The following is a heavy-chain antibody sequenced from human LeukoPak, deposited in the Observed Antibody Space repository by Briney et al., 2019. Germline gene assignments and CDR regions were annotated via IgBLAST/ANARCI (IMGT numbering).Heavy chain of an antibody. CDR1: GFTFSSYS. V-gene: IGHV3-7*01. CDR2: IKQDGSEK. CDR3: ARGFLYYYYYMDV. Sequence: GGSLRLSCAASGFTFSSYSMNWVRQAPGKGLEWVANIKQDGSEKYYVDSVKGRFTISRDNAKNSLYLQMNSLRAEDTAVYYCARGFLYYYYYMDVWGKGTTVTISS. J-gene: IGHJ6*03. D-gene: IGHD2-21*01.